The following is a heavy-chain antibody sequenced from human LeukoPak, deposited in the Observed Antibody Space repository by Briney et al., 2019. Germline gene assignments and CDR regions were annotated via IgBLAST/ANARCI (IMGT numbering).Heavy chain of an antibody. J-gene: IGHJ4*02. Sequence: GGSLRLSCAVSGITHSNYGMSWVRQAPGKGLEWVAGLSGSGGGTNYADSVKGRFTISRDNAKNTLYLQMNSLRAEDTAVYFCAKRGVVIRVILVGFHKEAYYFDSWGQGALVTVSS. V-gene: IGHV3-23*01. CDR2: LSGSGGGT. CDR1: GITHSNYG. D-gene: IGHD3-10*01. CDR3: AKRGVVIRVILVGFHKEAYYFDS.